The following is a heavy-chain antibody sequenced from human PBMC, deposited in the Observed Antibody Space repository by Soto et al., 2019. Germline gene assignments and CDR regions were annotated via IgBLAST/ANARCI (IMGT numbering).Heavy chain of an antibody. CDR1: GGSISSYY. Sequence: SETLSLTCTVSGGSISSYYWSWIRQPPGKVLEWIGYMYNTGSTIYNPSLKSRVTISVDTSKNQFSLNLNSVTAADTAVYYCARDLWGYCGADCYPLDVWGQGTTVTVSS. CDR2: MYNTGST. D-gene: IGHD2-21*02. V-gene: IGHV4-59*01. J-gene: IGHJ6*02. CDR3: ARDLWGYCGADCYPLDV.